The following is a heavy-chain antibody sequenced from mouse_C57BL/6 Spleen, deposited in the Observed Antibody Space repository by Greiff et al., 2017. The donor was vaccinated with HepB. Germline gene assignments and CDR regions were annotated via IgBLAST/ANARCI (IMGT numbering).Heavy chain of an antibody. Sequence: VQLQQSGAELVRPGTSVKMSCKASGYTFTNYWIGWAKQRPGHGLEWIGDIYPGGGYTNYNEKFKGKATLTADKSSSTAYMQFSSLTSEDSAIYYCARCGVVATINWYFDVWGTGTTVTVSS. CDR1: GYTFTNYW. D-gene: IGHD1-1*01. CDR2: IYPGGGYT. J-gene: IGHJ1*03. CDR3: ARCGVVATINWYFDV. V-gene: IGHV1-63*01.